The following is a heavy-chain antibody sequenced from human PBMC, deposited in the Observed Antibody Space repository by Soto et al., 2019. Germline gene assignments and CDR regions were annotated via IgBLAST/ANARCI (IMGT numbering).Heavy chain of an antibody. V-gene: IGHV4-31*03. CDR1: GGSVSSGGYY. CDR2: IYYSGST. CDR3: ARAPAATAPPFSVNAFDI. Sequence: SETLSLTCTVSGGSVSSGGYYLSWIRQHPGKGLEWIGYIYYSGSTYYNPSLKSRVIISLDTSKNQFSLNLNSVTAADTAVYYCARAPAATAPPFSVNAFDIRGLGAMVTVSS. J-gene: IGHJ3*02. D-gene: IGHD4-17*01.